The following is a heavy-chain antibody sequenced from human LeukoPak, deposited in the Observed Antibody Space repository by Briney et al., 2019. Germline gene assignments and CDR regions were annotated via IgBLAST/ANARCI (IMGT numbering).Heavy chain of an antibody. CDR3: ARPYSSGWYEFDY. CDR1: GFTFSSYE. D-gene: IGHD6-19*01. J-gene: IGHJ4*02. Sequence: EGSLRLSCAASGFTFSSYEMNWVRQAPGKGLEWVSYISSSGSTIYYADSVKGRFTISRDNAKNSLYLQMNSLRAEETAVYYCARPYSSGWYEFDYWGQGTLVTVCS. V-gene: IGHV3-48*03. CDR2: ISSSGSTI.